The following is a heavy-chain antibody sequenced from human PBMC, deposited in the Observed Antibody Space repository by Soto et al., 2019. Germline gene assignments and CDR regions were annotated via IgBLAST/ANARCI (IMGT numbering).Heavy chain of an antibody. J-gene: IGHJ6*02. CDR1: GDDINXGGFT. D-gene: IGHD3-16*02. V-gene: IGHV4-31*03. CDR2: ISHSGIT. CDR3: ATIGVSGYLDV. Sequence: TXSXTCSVSGDDINXGGFTCNCIRQHAGKGLDWLGYISHSGITDYNPSLKSRLSISGDTSKNHFSLTLTSVTAADAAVYYCATIGVSGYLDVWGQGTTVPVS.